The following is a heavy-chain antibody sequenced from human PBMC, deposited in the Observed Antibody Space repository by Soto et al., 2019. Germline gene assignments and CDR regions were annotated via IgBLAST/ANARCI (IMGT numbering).Heavy chain of an antibody. CDR1: GGSFSGYY. D-gene: IGHD6-19*01. J-gene: IGHJ4*02. CDR3: ASGGIAVAGKFFDY. V-gene: IGHV4-34*01. CDR2: INHSGST. Sequence: SETLSLTCAVYGGSFSGYYWSWIRQPPGKGLEWIGEINHSGSTNYNPSLKSRVTISVDTSKNQFSLKLSSVTAADTAVYYCASGGIAVAGKFFDYWGQGTLVTAPQ.